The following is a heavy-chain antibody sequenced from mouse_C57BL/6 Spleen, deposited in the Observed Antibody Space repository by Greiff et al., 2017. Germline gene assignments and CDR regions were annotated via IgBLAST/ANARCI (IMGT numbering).Heavy chain of an antibody. D-gene: IGHD1-1*01. CDR3: AREAGRTVVPGF. CDR1: GFTFSDYG. Sequence: EVKVVESGGGLVKPGGSLKLSCAASGFTFSDYGMHWVRQAPEKGLEWVAYISSGSSTIYYADTVKGRFTISRDNAKNTLFLQMTSLRSEDTAMYYCAREAGRTVVPGFWSTGTTVTVSS. J-gene: IGHJ1*03. V-gene: IGHV5-17*01. CDR2: ISSGSSTI.